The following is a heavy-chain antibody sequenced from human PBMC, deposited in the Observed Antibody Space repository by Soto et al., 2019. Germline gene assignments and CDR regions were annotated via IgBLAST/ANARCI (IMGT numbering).Heavy chain of an antibody. CDR2: ISSNGGST. V-gene: IGHV3-64D*06. Sequence: GGSLRLSCAASGFPFSTYAMHWVRQAPGKGLEYVSAISSNGGSTYYADSVKGRFTISRDNSKNTLYLQMSSLRAEDTAVYYCVKEDPVCGGDCYLFDYWGQGTLVTVSS. D-gene: IGHD2-21*02. CDR3: VKEDPVCGGDCYLFDY. CDR1: GFPFSTYA. J-gene: IGHJ4*02.